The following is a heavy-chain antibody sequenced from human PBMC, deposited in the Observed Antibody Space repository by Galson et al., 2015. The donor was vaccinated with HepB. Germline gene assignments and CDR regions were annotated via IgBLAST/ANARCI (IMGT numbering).Heavy chain of an antibody. D-gene: IGHD5-24*01. J-gene: IGHJ4*02. V-gene: IGHV3-30*04. CDR1: GFTFSSYA. CDR3: AREDGYNSRFDY. CDR2: ISYDGSNK. Sequence: SLRLSCAASGFTFSSYAMHWVRQAPGKGLEWVAVISYDGSNKYYADSVKGRFTISRDNSKNTLYLQMNSLRAEDTAVYYCAREDGYNSRFDYWGQGTLVTVSS.